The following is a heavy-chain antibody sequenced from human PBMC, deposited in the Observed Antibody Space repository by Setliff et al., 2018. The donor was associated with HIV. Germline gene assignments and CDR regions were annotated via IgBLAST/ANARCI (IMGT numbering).Heavy chain of an antibody. Sequence: SETLSLTCTVSGGSISSGSYYWSWIRQPAGKGLEWIGRIYTSGRTNYNPSLSSRLTISVDTSKNQVSLRLSSVTAADTGVYYCARHKDPPGSRWIFYYYYMDLWGGGTTVTVSS. CDR3: ARHKDPPGSRWIFYYYYMDL. J-gene: IGHJ6*03. V-gene: IGHV4-61*02. CDR1: GGSISSGSYY. D-gene: IGHD6-13*01. CDR2: IYTSGRT.